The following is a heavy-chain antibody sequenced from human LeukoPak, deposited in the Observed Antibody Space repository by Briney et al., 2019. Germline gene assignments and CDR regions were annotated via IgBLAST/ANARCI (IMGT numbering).Heavy chain of an antibody. CDR2: IDEDGSEK. Sequence: PGGSLRLSCAASGFTFSKYWLTWVRQVPGKGLQWVANIDEDGSEKHYVDSVKGRFTISRDNAKNSLYLQMNSLRAEDTAVYYCAREPHPLFDYSNYGMDVWGQGTTVTVSS. V-gene: IGHV3-7*01. CDR1: GFTFSKYW. CDR3: AREPHPLFDYSNYGMDV. D-gene: IGHD4-11*01. J-gene: IGHJ6*02.